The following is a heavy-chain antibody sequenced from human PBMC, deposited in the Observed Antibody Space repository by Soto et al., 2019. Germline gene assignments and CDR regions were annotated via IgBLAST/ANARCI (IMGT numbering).Heavy chain of an antibody. V-gene: IGHV3-74*01. Sequence: PGGSLRLSCAASGFTFDSYWMHWVRQAPGQGLVWVSRINSNGGSTSYADSVEGRFTISRDNAKNTLYLQMNSLRAEDTAVYYCEKTRRDLFGFFGVVIPELDYWGRGTLVTVSS. D-gene: IGHD3-3*01. CDR3: EKTRRDLFGFFGVVIPELDY. CDR1: GFTFDSYW. CDR2: INSNGGST. J-gene: IGHJ4*02.